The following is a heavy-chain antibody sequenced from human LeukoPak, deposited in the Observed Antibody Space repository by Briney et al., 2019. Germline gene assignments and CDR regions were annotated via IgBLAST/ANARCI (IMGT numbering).Heavy chain of an antibody. CDR3: ARSYYYGSGIVRYFDY. J-gene: IGHJ4*02. D-gene: IGHD3-10*01. V-gene: IGHV3-7*01. CDR2: IKQDGSEK. CDR1: GFTFSSYW. Sequence: GGSLRLSCAASGFTFSSYWRSWVRQAPGKGLEWVANIKQDGSEKYYVDSVKGRFTISRDNAKNSLYLQMNSLRAEDTAVYYCARSYYYGSGIVRYFDYWGQGTLVTVSS.